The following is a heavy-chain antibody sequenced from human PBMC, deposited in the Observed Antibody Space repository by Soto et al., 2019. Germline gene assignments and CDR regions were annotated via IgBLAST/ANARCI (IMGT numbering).Heavy chain of an antibody. CDR3: ARGPNWFDP. V-gene: IGHV4-30-2*01. Sequence: SETLSLTCAVSGGSISSGGYSWSWIRQPPGKGLEWIGYIYHSGSTYYNPSLKSRVTISVDRSKNQFSLKLSSVTAADTAVYYCARGPNWFDPWGQGTLVPVSS. CDR2: IYHSGST. J-gene: IGHJ5*02. CDR1: GGSISSGGYS.